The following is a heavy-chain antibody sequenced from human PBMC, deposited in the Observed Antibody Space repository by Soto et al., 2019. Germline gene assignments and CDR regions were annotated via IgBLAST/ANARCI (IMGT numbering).Heavy chain of an antibody. Sequence: QVQLVQSVAEVKKPGASVKVSCKASGYTFTSYAMHWVRQAPGQRLEWMGWINAGNGNTKYSQKFQGRVTITRDTSASTAYMELSSLRSEDTAVYYCARAYYDFWSGYYGMDVWGQGTTVTVSS. J-gene: IGHJ6*02. CDR1: GYTFTSYA. CDR3: ARAYYDFWSGYYGMDV. V-gene: IGHV1-3*01. D-gene: IGHD3-3*01. CDR2: INAGNGNT.